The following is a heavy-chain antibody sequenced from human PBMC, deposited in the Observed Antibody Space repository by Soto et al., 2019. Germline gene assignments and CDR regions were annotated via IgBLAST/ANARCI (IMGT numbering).Heavy chain of an antibody. CDR1: GYTFTGYY. CDR3: ARDNYDFWSGYRQNYGMDV. J-gene: IGHJ6*02. CDR2: INPNSGGT. V-gene: IGHV1-2*02. D-gene: IGHD3-3*01. Sequence: GASVKVSCKASGYTFTGYYMHWLRQAPGQGLEWMGWINPNSGGTNYAQKFQGGVTMTRDTSISTAYMELSRLRSDDTAVYYCARDNYDFWSGYRQNYGMDVWGQGTTVTVSS.